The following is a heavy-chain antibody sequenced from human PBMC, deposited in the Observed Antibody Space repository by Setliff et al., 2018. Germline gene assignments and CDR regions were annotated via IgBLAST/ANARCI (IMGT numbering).Heavy chain of an antibody. CDR3: ANRVGDSPSFPYYFGH. Sequence: PSETLSLTCTVSGVSISSSNYCWSWIRQPPGKRLEWIGRIYVSGSTYYNPSLKSRVTISVDTSKNQFSLKLYSVTAADTAVYYCANRVGDSPSFPYYFGHWCQGTLVTVYS. CDR1: GVSISSSNYC. CDR2: IYVSGST. D-gene: IGHD2-21*01. J-gene: IGHJ4*02. V-gene: IGHV4-39*01.